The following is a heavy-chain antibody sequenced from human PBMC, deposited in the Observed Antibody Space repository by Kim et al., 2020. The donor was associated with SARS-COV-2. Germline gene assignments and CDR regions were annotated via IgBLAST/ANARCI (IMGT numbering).Heavy chain of an antibody. CDR3: ARTRITMVRSRRYGMDV. D-gene: IGHD3-10*01. CDR2: INPSGGST. J-gene: IGHJ6*02. Sequence: ASVKVSCKASGYNFTSYYMHWVRQAPGQGLEWMGIINPSGGSTSYAQKFQGRVTMTRDTSTSTVYMELSSLRSEDTAVYYCARTRITMVRSRRYGMDVWGQGTTVTVSS. CDR1: GYNFTSYY. V-gene: IGHV1-46*01.